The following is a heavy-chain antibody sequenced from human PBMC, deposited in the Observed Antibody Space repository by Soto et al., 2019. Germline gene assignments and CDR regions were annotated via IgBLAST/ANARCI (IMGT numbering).Heavy chain of an antibody. CDR3: AKGGEGQQLVRSGEKNYYYYYMDV. Sequence: GGSLRLSCAASGFTFSSYAMSWVRQAPGKGLEWVSAISGSGGSTYYADSVKGRFTISRDNSKNTLYLQMNSLRAEDTAVYYCAKGGEGQQLVRSGEKNYYYYYMDVWGKGTTVTVSS. V-gene: IGHV3-23*01. D-gene: IGHD6-13*01. CDR2: ISGSGGST. J-gene: IGHJ6*03. CDR1: GFTFSSYA.